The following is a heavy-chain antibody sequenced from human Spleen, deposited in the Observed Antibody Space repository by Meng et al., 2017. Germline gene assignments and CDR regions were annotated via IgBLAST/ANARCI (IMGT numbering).Heavy chain of an antibody. CDR1: GFTFDDYA. CDR2: ISWKSISI. V-gene: IGHV3-9*03. Sequence: SLKISCAASGFTFDDYAMHWVRQAPGKGLEWVSGISWKSISIDYADSVKGRFTISRANAKNSLYLQMNSLRAEDMALYYCAKDSTGWLRGGFDYWGQGTLVT. CDR3: AKDSTGWLRGGFDY. J-gene: IGHJ4*02. D-gene: IGHD5-18*01.